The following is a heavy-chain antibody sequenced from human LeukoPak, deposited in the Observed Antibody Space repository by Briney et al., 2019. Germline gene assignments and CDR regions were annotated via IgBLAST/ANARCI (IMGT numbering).Heavy chain of an antibody. D-gene: IGHD6-19*01. CDR2: IYYSGST. V-gene: IGHV4-39*01. CDR3: ARQRYSSGWYAWFFDY. Sequence: SETLSLTCTVSGYSIRDSSYYWGWVRQSPGKGLEWIGTIYYSGSTYYNPSLRSRVTMSIDTSKNQFPLRLISVTAADTAVFYCARQRYSSGWYAWFFDYWGQGSLVTVSS. J-gene: IGHJ4*02. CDR1: GYSIRDSSYY.